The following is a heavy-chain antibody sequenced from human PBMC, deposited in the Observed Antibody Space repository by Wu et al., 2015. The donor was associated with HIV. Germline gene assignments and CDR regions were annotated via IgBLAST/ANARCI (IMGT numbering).Heavy chain of an antibody. CDR3: ARLQSLHGLYSNADF. Sequence: QVQLLQPGAEVKKPGASVIISCKASGYTFTDYYIYWVRQAPGQGPEWMGWINSNRGGTKYAQKFQGRVTMSRDTAISTAYMELAGLTSDDTAVYYCARLQSLHGLYSNADFWGQGTLVTVSS. J-gene: IGHJ4*02. CDR1: GYTFTDYY. V-gene: IGHV1-2*02. CDR2: INSNRGGT. D-gene: IGHD5-24*01.